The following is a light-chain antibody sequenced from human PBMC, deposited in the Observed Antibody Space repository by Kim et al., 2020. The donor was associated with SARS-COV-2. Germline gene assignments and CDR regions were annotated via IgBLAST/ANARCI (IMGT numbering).Light chain of an antibody. Sequence: DIQMTQSPSSLSASVGDRVTITCQASQDIRDYLNWYQQKPGKAPKLLIFDASDLETGVPSRFSGSGFGTDFTFIISSLQPEDIATYYCQQFHDLPITFGQGTRLEIK. V-gene: IGKV1-33*01. CDR2: DAS. J-gene: IGKJ5*01. CDR1: QDIRDY. CDR3: QQFHDLPIT.